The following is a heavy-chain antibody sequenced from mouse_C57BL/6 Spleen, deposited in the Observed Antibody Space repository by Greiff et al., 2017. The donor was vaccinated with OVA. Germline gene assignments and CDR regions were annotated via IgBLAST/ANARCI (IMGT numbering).Heavy chain of an antibody. CDR1: GYTFTAYN. CDR3: ARDNYYGSSYGFAY. Sequence: EVQLQESGPELVKPGASVKIPCKASGYTFTAYNMAWVQQSHGKSLEWIGDINPNDGGTNYNQKFKGKATLTVDKSSSTAYVELRSLTSEATAVYYCARDNYYGSSYGFAYWGQGTLVTVSA. D-gene: IGHD1-1*01. V-gene: IGHV1-18*01. CDR2: INPNDGGT. J-gene: IGHJ3*01.